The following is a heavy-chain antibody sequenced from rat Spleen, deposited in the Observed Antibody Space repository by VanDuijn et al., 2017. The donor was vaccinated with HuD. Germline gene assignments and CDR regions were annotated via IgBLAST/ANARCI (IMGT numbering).Heavy chain of an antibody. V-gene: IGHV5-17*01. D-gene: IGHD1-4*01. Sequence: EVQLVESGGGLVQPGNSLKLSCAASGFTFSDYAMAWVRQSPEKGLEWVATIVFDSSGVYYRNSVKGRFTLSRDNAKGTLFLQMDSLRSEDTATYYCVRHIYEHGYTDWFAYWGQGTLVTVSS. CDR2: IVFDSSGV. CDR3: VRHIYEHGYTDWFAY. J-gene: IGHJ3*01. CDR1: GFTFSDYA.